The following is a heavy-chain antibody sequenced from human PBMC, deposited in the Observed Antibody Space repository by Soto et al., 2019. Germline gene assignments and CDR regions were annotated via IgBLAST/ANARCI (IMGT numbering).Heavy chain of an antibody. CDR3: ARGSRVKIPAASGRDYYYHGLDV. Sequence: QVQLQQWGAGLLKPSETLSLTCAVYGGSFRGYYWSWIRQPPGKGLEWIGEINHRGSTNYNPSVESRVTISVDTSKNQFSLKLTSVTAADTAVYYCARGSRVKIPAASGRDYYYHGLDVWGQGTAVTVSS. D-gene: IGHD6-25*01. CDR1: GGSFRGYY. J-gene: IGHJ6*02. V-gene: IGHV4-34*01. CDR2: INHRGST.